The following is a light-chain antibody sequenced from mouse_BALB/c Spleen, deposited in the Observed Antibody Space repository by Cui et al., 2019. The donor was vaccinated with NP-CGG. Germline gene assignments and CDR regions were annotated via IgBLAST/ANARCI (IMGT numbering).Light chain of an antibody. CDR2: GTN. Sequence: QAVVTQESALTTSPGETVTLTCSSSTGAVTTSNYANWVQEKPDHLFTGLIGGTNNRAPVVPARFSGSLIGDKAALTITGAQTEDEAIYFCALWYSNHWVFGGGTKLTVL. CDR3: ALWYSNHWV. J-gene: IGLJ1*01. V-gene: IGLV1*01. CDR1: TGAVTTSNY.